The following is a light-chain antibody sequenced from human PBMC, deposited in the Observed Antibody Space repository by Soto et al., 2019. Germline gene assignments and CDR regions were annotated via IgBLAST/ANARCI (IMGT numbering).Light chain of an antibody. CDR1: QSISSY. CDR2: AAS. V-gene: IGKV1-39*01. Sequence: DIQMTQSPSSLSASVGDRVTITCRASQSISSYLNWYQQKPGKAPKLLIYAASSLQSGVPSRFRGSGSGTDFTLTISSLQPEDFATYYCRQSYSTPWTFGQVVKVDI. J-gene: IGKJ1*01. CDR3: RQSYSTPWT.